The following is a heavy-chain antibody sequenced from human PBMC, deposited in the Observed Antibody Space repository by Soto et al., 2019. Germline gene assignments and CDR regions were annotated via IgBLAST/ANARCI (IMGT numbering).Heavy chain of an antibody. Sequence: PPGKGLEWIETFYYSENTYYNQSLKGRVTIAVETSKNKFSLKLSSVTAADTAVYYCANLVFFCRAEDGIRDSVPVSAFLLNRSSDL. CDR3: ANLVFFCRAEDGIRDSVPVSAFLLNRSSDL. CDR2: FYYSENT. D-gene: IGHD3-9*01. J-gene: IGHJ2*01. V-gene: IGHV4-39*01.